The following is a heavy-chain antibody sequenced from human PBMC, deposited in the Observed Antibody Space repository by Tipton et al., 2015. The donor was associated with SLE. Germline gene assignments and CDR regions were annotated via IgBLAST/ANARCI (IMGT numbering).Heavy chain of an antibody. CDR1: DYSISSGDY. CDR3: ATNGHGETYEFFTEYLRH. Sequence: TLSLTCVVSDYSISSGDYWGWFRQSPGKGLEWIGNIHHSGSTYHSPSLKSRVTMFVDTSENQFSLKLNSVTAADTAVYYCATNGHGETYEFFTEYLRHWGQGTLVTVSS. CDR2: IHHSGST. V-gene: IGHV4-38-2*01. J-gene: IGHJ1*01. D-gene: IGHD5-12*01.